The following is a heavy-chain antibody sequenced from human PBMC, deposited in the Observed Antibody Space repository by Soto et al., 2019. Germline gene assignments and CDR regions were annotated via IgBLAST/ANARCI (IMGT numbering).Heavy chain of an antibody. CDR2: IYTGGGT. J-gene: IGHJ4*02. V-gene: IGHV3-66*01. CDR1: GLTVSTNP. Sequence: EVQLVESGGGLVQPGGSLRLSYAASGLTVSTNPMRWVHQAPGKGLEWVSVIYTGGGTHYADSVKGRFTISRDNSKNTVNLQMNSLRPEDTAVYYCARDGSGHWGQGTLVTVSS. CDR3: ARDGSGH.